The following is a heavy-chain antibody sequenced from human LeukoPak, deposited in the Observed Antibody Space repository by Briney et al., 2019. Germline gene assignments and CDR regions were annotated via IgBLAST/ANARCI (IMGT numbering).Heavy chain of an antibody. Sequence: PGGSLRLSCAASGFTFSSYSMSWVHQAPGKGLEWVSSISSSSTYVYYADSVKGRFTISRDNAKISLYLQMNSLGAEDTAVYYCARDLRDSYGFFAFDYWGQGTLVTVSS. V-gene: IGHV3-21*01. J-gene: IGHJ4*02. D-gene: IGHD5-18*01. CDR3: ARDLRDSYGFFAFDY. CDR1: GFTFSSYS. CDR2: ISSSSTYV.